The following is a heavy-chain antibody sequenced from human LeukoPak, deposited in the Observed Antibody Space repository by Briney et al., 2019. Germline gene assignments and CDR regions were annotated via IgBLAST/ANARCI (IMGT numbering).Heavy chain of an antibody. CDR1: GYTFTSYY. D-gene: IGHD1-26*01. CDR2: INPSGGST. CDR3: ASRSPAIHRPVDYYYYMDV. Sequence: ASVKVSCKASGYTFTSYYMHWVRQAPGQGLEWMGIINPSGGSTSYAQKFQVRVTMTRDISTSTVYMELSSLRSEDTAVYYCASRSPAIHRPVDYYYYMDVWGKGTTVTVSS. V-gene: IGHV1-46*01. J-gene: IGHJ6*03.